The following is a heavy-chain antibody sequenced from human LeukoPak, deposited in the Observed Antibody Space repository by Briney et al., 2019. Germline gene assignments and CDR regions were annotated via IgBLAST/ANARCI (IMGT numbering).Heavy chain of an antibody. V-gene: IGHV3-43*02. J-gene: IGHJ3*02. Sequence: GGSLRLSCAASGFTFDDYAMHWVRQAPGKGLEWVSLISGDGRSTFYAESVEGRFTISRDNSRKSLHLQMNSLRNEDTAFYYCVKGGLVDATLCPFDIWGQGTMVSVSS. D-gene: IGHD2-15*01. CDR3: VKGGLVDATLCPFDI. CDR1: GFTFDDYA. CDR2: ISGDGRST.